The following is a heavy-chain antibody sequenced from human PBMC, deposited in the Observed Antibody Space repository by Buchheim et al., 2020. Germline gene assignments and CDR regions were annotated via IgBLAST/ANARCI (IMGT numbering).Heavy chain of an antibody. Sequence: QLRLQESGPGLVKPSETLSLTCTVSDDSTSSTNHFWGWIRQPPGKGLEWIGSINYSGTASYNPSLKSRIRMSVDTSKTPFSLDLSSVTAADSAVYYCARHDRHSSSNTPFDSWGQGTL. V-gene: IGHV4-39*01. CDR1: DDSTSSTNHF. D-gene: IGHD6-13*01. CDR2: INYSGTA. CDR3: ARHDRHSSSNTPFDS. J-gene: IGHJ4*02.